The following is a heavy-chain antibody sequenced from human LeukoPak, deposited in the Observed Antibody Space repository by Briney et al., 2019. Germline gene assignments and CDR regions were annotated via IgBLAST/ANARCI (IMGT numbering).Heavy chain of an antibody. Sequence: GESLKISCKGSGYIFTNYWIGWVRQTPGKGLEWIGIISLGGSDTRYSPFFEGLVTISADKSISTAFLQWSSLKASDTAMYYCARRGPIVVVSPDDAFDVWGQGTMVTVFS. CDR2: ISLGGSDT. CDR3: ARRGPIVVVSPDDAFDV. D-gene: IGHD2-21*01. V-gene: IGHV5-51*01. CDR1: GYIFTNYW. J-gene: IGHJ3*01.